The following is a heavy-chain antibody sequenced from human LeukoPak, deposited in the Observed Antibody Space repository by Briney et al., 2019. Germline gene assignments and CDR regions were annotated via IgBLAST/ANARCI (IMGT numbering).Heavy chain of an antibody. CDR2: ISSTADIV. Sequence: TGGSLRLSCAASGFTFTEYYKSWIRQAPGKGLEWLADISSTADIVAYGDSVRGRFTISRDYAEDSLYLQMNSLRVEDTAVYYCAREKVAGAFDHWSQGTLVTVSS. J-gene: IGHJ4*02. CDR3: AREKVAGAFDH. V-gene: IGHV3-11*01. D-gene: IGHD6-19*01. CDR1: GFTFTEYY.